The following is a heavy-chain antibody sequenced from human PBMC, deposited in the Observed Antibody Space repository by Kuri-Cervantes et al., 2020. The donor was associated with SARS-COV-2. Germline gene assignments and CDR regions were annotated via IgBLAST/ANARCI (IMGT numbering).Heavy chain of an antibody. CDR3: AKAIVGATTIVPDY. Sequence: GESLKISCTASGFIFSDYYMTWIRQAPGKGLEWVSNIGPSGTTKYYADSVKGRFTISRDNSKNTLYLQMNSLRAEDTAVYYCAKAIVGATTIVPDYWGQGTLVTVSS. V-gene: IGHV3-11*01. J-gene: IGHJ4*02. CDR2: IGPSGTTK. D-gene: IGHD1-26*01. CDR1: GFIFSDYY.